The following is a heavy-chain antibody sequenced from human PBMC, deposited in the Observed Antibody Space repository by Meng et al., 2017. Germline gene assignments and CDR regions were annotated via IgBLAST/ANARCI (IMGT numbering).Heavy chain of an antibody. CDR3: ATQYSSSWHSRNNWFDP. J-gene: IGHJ5*02. CDR1: GYTLTELS. V-gene: IGHV1-24*01. Sequence: ASVKVPCKVSGYTLTELSMHWVRQAPGKGLEWMGGFDPEDGETIYAQKFQGRVTMTEDTSTDTAYMELSSLRSEDTAVYYCATQYSSSWHSRNNWFDPWGQGTLVTVSS. CDR2: FDPEDGET. D-gene: IGHD6-13*01.